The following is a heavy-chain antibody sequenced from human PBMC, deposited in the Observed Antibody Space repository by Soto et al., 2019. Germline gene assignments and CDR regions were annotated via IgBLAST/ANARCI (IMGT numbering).Heavy chain of an antibody. CDR2: IDPSDSYT. V-gene: IGHV5-10-1*01. Sequence: GASLKISCKGSGYSFTSYWISWVRQMPGKGLEWMGRIDPSDSYTNYSPSFQGHVTISADKSISTAYLQWSSLKASDTAMYYCARSRSGGSCYSGGWEAYYYYGMDVWGQGTTVTVSS. CDR1: GYSFTSYW. CDR3: ARSRSGGSCYSGGWEAYYYYGMDV. J-gene: IGHJ6*02. D-gene: IGHD2-15*01.